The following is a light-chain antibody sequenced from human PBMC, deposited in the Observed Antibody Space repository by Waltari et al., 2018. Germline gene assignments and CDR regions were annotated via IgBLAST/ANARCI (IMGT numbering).Light chain of an antibody. CDR2: AAS. J-gene: IGKJ2*01. Sequence: DTQLTQSPSFLSASLGERVTITCQASQDIGTFLAWYQQKPGKAPNLLIFAASTLQSGVPSRFSGSGSGTEFTLTISSLQPEDFATYYCQQFKNYPNTFGQGTKLVIK. V-gene: IGKV1-9*01. CDR1: QDIGTF. CDR3: QQFKNYPNT.